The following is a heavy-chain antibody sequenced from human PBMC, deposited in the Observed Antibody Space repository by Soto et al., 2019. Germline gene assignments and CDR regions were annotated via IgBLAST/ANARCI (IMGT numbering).Heavy chain of an antibody. CDR1: GGTFSSYA. CDR3: ARDSGYYGSYVYYYYYGMDV. J-gene: IGHJ6*02. V-gene: IGHV1-69*13. Sequence: SVKVSCKASGGTFSSYAISWVRQAPGQGLEWMGGIIPIFGTANYAQKFQGRVTITADESTSTAYMELSSLRSEDTAVYYCARDSGYYGSYVYYYYYGMDVWGQGTTVTVSS. D-gene: IGHD3-10*01. CDR2: IIPIFGTA.